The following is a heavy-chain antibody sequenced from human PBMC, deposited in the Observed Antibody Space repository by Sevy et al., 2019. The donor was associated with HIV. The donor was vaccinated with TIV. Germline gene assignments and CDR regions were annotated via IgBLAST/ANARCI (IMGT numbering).Heavy chain of an antibody. J-gene: IGHJ4*02. CDR3: VKVHSAWLYYFDY. V-gene: IGHV3-30*02. Sequence: GGSLRLSCAASGFILSTSGMHWVRQTPGKGLEWVAFLRYDGTTKYYADSTEGRFSISRDDAKNTLYLQMSSLRDEDTAVYYCVKVHSAWLYYFDYWGQGSRVTVSS. D-gene: IGHD6-19*01. CDR1: GFILSTSG. CDR2: LRYDGTTK.